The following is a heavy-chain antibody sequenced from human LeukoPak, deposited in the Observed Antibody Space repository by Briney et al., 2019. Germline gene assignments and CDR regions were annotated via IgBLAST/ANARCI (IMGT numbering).Heavy chain of an antibody. CDR2: ISGSGGST. CDR3: AKDGSITMIVVVITASDY. Sequence: PGGSLRLSCAASGFTFSSYAMSWVRQAPGKGLEWVSAISGSGGSTYYADSVKGRFTISRDNSKNTLYLQMNSLRAEDTAVYYCAKDGSITMIVVVITASDYWGQGTLVTVSS. J-gene: IGHJ4*02. V-gene: IGHV3-23*01. D-gene: IGHD3-22*01. CDR1: GFTFSSYA.